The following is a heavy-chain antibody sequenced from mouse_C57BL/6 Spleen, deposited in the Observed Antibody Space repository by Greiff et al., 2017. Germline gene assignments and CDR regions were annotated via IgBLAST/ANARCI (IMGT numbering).Heavy chain of an antibody. CDR1: GYTFTSYG. CDR3: ARIYYGNYEGYFDV. D-gene: IGHD2-1*01. CDR2: IHIGNGYT. V-gene: IGHV1-58*01. J-gene: IGHJ1*03. Sequence: EVQLQESGAELVRPGSSVKMSCKTSGYTFTSYGINWVKQRPGQGLEWIGYIHIGNGYTEYNEKFKGKATLTSDTSSSTAYMQLSSLTSEDSAIYFCARIYYGNYEGYFDVWGTGTTVTVSS.